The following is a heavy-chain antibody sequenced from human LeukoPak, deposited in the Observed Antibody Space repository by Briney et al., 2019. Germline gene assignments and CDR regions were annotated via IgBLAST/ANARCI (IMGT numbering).Heavy chain of an antibody. V-gene: IGHV1-18*01. CDR1: GYSFNTHG. CDR3: LRDAGGWFLGVQEFHF. CDR2: ISGHSGDT. Sequence: ASVQVSCKTSGYSFNTHGITWVRQAPGQGLEWMGWISGHSGDTQYARKFQGRVTLTTDSSTNTAYMDLRALKSDDTAVYYCLRDAGGWFLGVQEFHFWGQGTLVIVSS. D-gene: IGHD6-19*01. J-gene: IGHJ4*02.